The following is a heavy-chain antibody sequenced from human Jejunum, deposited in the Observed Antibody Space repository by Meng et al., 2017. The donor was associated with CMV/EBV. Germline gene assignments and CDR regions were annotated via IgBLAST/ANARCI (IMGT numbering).Heavy chain of an antibody. CDR1: GFALSSWN. J-gene: IGHJ4*02. CDR3: ARDGGTYLFDY. CDR2: ISGNSNYL. Sequence: CAASGFALSSWNMNWVRQAPGKGLEWVSSISGNSNYLYYADSLKGRFTISRDNAKNSLYLQMDSLRAEDTAVYYCARDGGTYLFDYWGQGTLVTVSS. V-gene: IGHV3-21*01. D-gene: IGHD1-26*01.